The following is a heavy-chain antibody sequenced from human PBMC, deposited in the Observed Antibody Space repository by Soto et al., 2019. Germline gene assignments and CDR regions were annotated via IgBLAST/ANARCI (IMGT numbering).Heavy chain of an antibody. D-gene: IGHD3-22*01. Sequence: SETLSLTCTVSGGSISSYYWSWIRQPPGKGLEWIGYINYSGSTNYNPSLKSRVTMSVDTSKNQFSLKLSSVTAADTAVYYCGRHLVYYSSGYYRNWFDPWGQGTLVTVSS. CDR1: GGSISSYY. V-gene: IGHV4-59*08. CDR2: INYSGST. CDR3: GRHLVYYSSGYYRNWFDP. J-gene: IGHJ5*02.